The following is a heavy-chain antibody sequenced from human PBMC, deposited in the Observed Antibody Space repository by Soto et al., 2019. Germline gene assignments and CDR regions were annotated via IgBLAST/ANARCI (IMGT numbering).Heavy chain of an antibody. V-gene: IGHV3-30-3*01. CDR1: GFTFSSYA. Sequence: GGSLRLSCAASGFTFSSYAMHWVRQAPGKGLEWVAVISYDGSNKYYADSVKGRFTISRDNSKNTLYLQMNSLRAEDTAVYYCAREFQGFDYWGQGTLVTVSS. J-gene: IGHJ4*02. CDR3: AREFQGFDY. D-gene: IGHD2-21*01. CDR2: ISYDGSNK.